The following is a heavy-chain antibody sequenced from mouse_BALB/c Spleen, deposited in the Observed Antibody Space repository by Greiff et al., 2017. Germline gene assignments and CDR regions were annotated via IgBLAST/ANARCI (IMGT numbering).Heavy chain of an antibody. D-gene: IGHD3-3*01. Sequence: LQESAAELARPGASVKMSCKASGYTFTSYTMHWVKQRPGQGLEWIGYINPSSGYTEYNQKFKDKTTLTADKSSSTAYMQLSSLTSEDSAVYYCARGDRGDYWGQGTSVTVSS. CDR1: GYTFTSYT. V-gene: IGHV1-4*02. CDR2: INPSSGYT. J-gene: IGHJ4*01. CDR3: ARGDRGDY.